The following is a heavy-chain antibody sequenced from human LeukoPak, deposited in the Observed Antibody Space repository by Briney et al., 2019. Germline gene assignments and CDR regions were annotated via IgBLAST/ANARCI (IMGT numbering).Heavy chain of an antibody. Sequence: PGGSLRLSCAASGFTFSSYAMHWVRKAPGKGLEYVSAISSNGGSTYYANSVKGRFTISRDNSKNTLYLQMGSLRAEDMAVYYCAREDRDGYNPPGYYGMDVWGQGTTVTVSS. D-gene: IGHD5-24*01. CDR2: ISSNGGST. J-gene: IGHJ6*02. CDR1: GFTFSSYA. V-gene: IGHV3-64*01. CDR3: AREDRDGYNPPGYYGMDV.